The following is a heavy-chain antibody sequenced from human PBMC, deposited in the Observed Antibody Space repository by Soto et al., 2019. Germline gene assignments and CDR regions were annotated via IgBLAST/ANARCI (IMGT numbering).Heavy chain of an antibody. J-gene: IGHJ4*02. V-gene: IGHV4-61*01. CDR3: ARDLDYGGNGWFDY. CDR1: GGSVSSGSYY. Sequence: SETLSLTCTVSGGSVSSGSYYWSWIRQPPGKGLEWIGYIYYSGSTNYNPSLKSRVTISVDTSKNQFSLKLSSVTAADTAVYYCARDLDYGGNGWFDYGRQGTLVTVSS. CDR2: IYYSGST. D-gene: IGHD4-17*01.